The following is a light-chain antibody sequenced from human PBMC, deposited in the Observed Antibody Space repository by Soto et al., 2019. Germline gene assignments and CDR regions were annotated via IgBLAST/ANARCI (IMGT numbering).Light chain of an antibody. CDR2: LEGDGSY. V-gene: IGLV4-60*02. J-gene: IGLJ3*02. CDR1: SGHSSFI. CDR3: ETWDDNTWV. Sequence: QSVLTQSSSASASLGSSVKLTCTLSSGHSSFIIAWHQQQPGKAPRFLMKLEGDGSYDKGSGVPDRFSGSSSGADRYLTISNLQFEDEADYYCETWDDNTWVFGGGTKVIVL.